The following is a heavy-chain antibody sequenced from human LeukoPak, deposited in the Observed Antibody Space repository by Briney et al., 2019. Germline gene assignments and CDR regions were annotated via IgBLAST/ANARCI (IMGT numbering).Heavy chain of an antibody. CDR3: AKTGDILTGYYRQNYYYYYYYMDV. D-gene: IGHD3-9*01. CDR2: ISYDGSNK. Sequence: PGRSLRLSCAASGFTFSSYGMHWVRQAPGKGLEWVAVISYDGSNKYYADSVKGRFTISRDNSKNTLYLQMNSLRAEDTAVYYCAKTGDILTGYYRQNYYYYYYYMDVWGKGTTVTVSS. CDR1: GFTFSSYG. V-gene: IGHV3-30*18. J-gene: IGHJ6*03.